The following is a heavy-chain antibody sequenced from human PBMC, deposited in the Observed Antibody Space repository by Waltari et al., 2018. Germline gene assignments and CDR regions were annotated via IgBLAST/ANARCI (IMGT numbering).Heavy chain of an antibody. D-gene: IGHD6-13*01. CDR1: GGSFSGYY. CDR3: ARLNGWYSQYGMDV. CDR2: INHSGST. V-gene: IGHV4-34*01. Sequence: QVQLQQWGAGLLKPSETLSLTCAVYGGSFSGYYWSWIRQPPGKGLEWIGEINHSGSTNYNPSLKSRVTISVDTSKNQFSLKLSSVTAADTAVYYCARLNGWYSQYGMDVWGQGTTVTVSS. J-gene: IGHJ6*02.